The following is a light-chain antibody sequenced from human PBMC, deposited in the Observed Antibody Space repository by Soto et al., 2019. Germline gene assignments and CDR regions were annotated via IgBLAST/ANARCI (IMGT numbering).Light chain of an antibody. CDR2: GAS. J-gene: IGKJ5*01. CDR1: QSVTSTS. CDR3: QQYGYLIT. Sequence: EIVLTQSPGTLSLSPGDTATLSCRASQSVTSTSLAWYQQKPGQAPRLLIYGASSRATGIPDRFSGSGSGTDFTLTISRLEPEDFAVYYCQQYGYLITFGQGTRLEIK. V-gene: IGKV3-20*01.